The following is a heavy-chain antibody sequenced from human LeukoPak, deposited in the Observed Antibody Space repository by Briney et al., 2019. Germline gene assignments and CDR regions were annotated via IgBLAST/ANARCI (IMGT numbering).Heavy chain of an antibody. CDR2: INSDGSST. J-gene: IGHJ6*03. CDR1: GFTVSSNY. D-gene: IGHD6-13*01. Sequence: GGSLRLSCAASGFTVSSNYMSWVRQAPGKGLVWVSRINSDGSSTSYADSVKGRFTISRDNAKNTLYLQMNSLRAEDTAVYYCARVRSRGSSWYGDYYYYYMDVWGKGTTVTISS. CDR3: ARVRSRGSSWYGDYYYYYMDV. V-gene: IGHV3-74*01.